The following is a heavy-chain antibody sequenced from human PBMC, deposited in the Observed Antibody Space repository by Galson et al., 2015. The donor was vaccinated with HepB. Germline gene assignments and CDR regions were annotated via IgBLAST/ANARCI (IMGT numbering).Heavy chain of an antibody. V-gene: IGHV6-1*01. Sequence: CAISGDSVSSDSVAWNWIRQSPSRGLEWLGRLYYRSEWHGEHADSVKSRISVFPDTSKNQFFMELKSVTPEDTAVYYCARDRWGQGGYSYESHYHGMDVWGQGTTVTVSS. CDR1: GDSVSSDSVA. CDR3: ARDRWGQGGYSYESHYHGMDV. CDR2: LYYRSEWHG. J-gene: IGHJ6*02. D-gene: IGHD5-18*01.